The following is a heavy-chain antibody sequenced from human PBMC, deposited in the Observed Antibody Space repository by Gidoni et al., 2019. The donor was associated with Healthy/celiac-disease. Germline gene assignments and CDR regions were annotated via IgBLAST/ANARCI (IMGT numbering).Heavy chain of an antibody. J-gene: IGHJ1*01. V-gene: IGHV3-30*18. CDR2: ISYDGSNK. Sequence: QVQLVESGGGVVQPGRSLRLSCAASGFTFRSYGMHWVRQAPGKGLEWVAVISYDGSNKYYADSVKGRFTISRDNSKNTLYLQMNSLRAEDTAVYYCAKDGRVGLAEYFQHWGQGTLVTVSS. CDR1: GFTFRSYG. CDR3: AKDGRVGLAEYFQH. D-gene: IGHD1-1*01.